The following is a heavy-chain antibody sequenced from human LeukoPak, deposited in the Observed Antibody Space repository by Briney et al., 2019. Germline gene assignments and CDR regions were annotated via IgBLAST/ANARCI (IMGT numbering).Heavy chain of an antibody. CDR3: ARSIRERRPFDI. V-gene: IGHV3-33*08. CDR1: GFTFSNYA. D-gene: IGHD3-10*01. Sequence: PGGSLRLSCAASGFTFSNYAMSWVRQPPGKGPEWVSVIWYDGSNKYYADSVKGRFTISRDNSKNTLYLQMNSLRAEDTAVYYCARSIRERRPFDIWGQGTMVTVSS. CDR2: IWYDGSNK. J-gene: IGHJ3*02.